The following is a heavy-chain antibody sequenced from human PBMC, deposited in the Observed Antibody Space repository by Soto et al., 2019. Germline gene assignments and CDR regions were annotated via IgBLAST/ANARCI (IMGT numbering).Heavy chain of an antibody. V-gene: IGHV4-31*03. CDR1: GGSIISCGYY. J-gene: IGHJ4*02. CDR2: IYYSGST. D-gene: IGHD3-10*01. CDR3: AGVPLSPSFAD. Sequence: TLPLTCTVSGGSIISCGYYWSLIRQHPGKGLEWIGYIYYSGSTYYNPSLKSRVTISVDTSKNQFSLKLSSVTAADTAVYYRAGVPLSPSFADWGPGALGT.